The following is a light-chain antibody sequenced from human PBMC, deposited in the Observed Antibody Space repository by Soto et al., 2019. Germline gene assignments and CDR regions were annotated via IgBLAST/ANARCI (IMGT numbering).Light chain of an antibody. CDR1: QNVSTY. J-gene: IGKJ3*01. Sequence: EIVLTQSPATLSLSPGERATLSCRASQNVSTYLAWYQQKPGQAPRLLIYDASNRATGIPARFSGSGSGTDFPLTISSLEPEDVAVYYCQQRTNWLTFGPGTKVDIK. CDR3: QQRTNWLT. V-gene: IGKV3-11*01. CDR2: DAS.